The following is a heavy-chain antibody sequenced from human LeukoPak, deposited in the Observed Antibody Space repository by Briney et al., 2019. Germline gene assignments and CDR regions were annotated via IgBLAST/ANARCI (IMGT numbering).Heavy chain of an antibody. V-gene: IGHV4-34*01. CDR1: GGSFSGYY. CDR2: INHSGST. Sequence: PSETLSLTCAVYGGSFSGYYWSWIRQPPGKGLEWIGEINHSGSTNYNPSLKSRVTISVDTSKNQFSLKLSSVTAADTAVYYCARGWSDYIWGSNRGAFDIWGQGTMVTVSS. D-gene: IGHD3-16*01. CDR3: ARGWSDYIWGSNRGAFDI. J-gene: IGHJ3*02.